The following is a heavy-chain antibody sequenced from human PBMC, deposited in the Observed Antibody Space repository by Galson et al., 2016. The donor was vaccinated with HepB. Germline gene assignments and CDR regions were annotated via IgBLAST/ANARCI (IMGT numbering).Heavy chain of an antibody. V-gene: IGHV3-48*02. CDR2: ISSTSDTI. Sequence: SLRLSCAASGFTFSSYSMNWVRQAPGKGLEWLSYISSTSDTIYYADSVRGRFTISRDNAKNSLYLQMNNLRDEDTAVYYCGRPTTHNWFDPWGQGTLSPSPQ. CDR3: GRPTTHNWFDP. CDR1: GFTFSSYS. D-gene: IGHD5-12*01. J-gene: IGHJ5*02.